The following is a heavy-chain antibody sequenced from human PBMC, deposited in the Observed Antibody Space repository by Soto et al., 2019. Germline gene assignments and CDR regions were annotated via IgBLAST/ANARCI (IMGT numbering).Heavy chain of an antibody. CDR3: ARDYSNWNWIDP. V-gene: IGHV1-18*04. Sequence: ASVKVSCKASGYTFTTRGISWVRQAPGQGLEWMGWISPYNGKTTYAQKVQGRVTMTTDTSTSTAYMELRGLRSDDTAVYYCARDYSNWNWIDPWGQGTLVTVSS. CDR2: ISPYNGKT. J-gene: IGHJ5*02. D-gene: IGHD4-4*01. CDR1: GYTFTTRG.